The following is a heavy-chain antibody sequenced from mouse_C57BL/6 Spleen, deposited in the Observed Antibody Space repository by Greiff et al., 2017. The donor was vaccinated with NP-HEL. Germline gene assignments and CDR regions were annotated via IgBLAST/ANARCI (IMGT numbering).Heavy chain of an antibody. Sequence: EVKLVESGGGLVKPGGSLKLSCAASGFTFSSYAMSWVRQTPEKRLEWVATISDGGSYTYYPDNVKGRFTISRDNAKNNLYLQMSHLKSDDTAMYYCARESLYGSSYGYFDYWGQGTTLTVSS. CDR2: ISDGGSYT. CDR3: ARESLYGSSYGYFDY. V-gene: IGHV5-4*01. CDR1: GFTFSSYA. J-gene: IGHJ2*01. D-gene: IGHD1-1*01.